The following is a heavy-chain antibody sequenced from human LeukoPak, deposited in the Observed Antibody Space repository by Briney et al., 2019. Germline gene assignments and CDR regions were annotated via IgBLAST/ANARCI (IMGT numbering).Heavy chain of an antibody. CDR1: GFTFSSYS. J-gene: IGHJ3*02. CDR2: ISSSSSYI. Sequence: PGGSLRLSCAASGFTFSSYSMNWVRQAPGKGLEWVSSISSSSSYIYYADSVKGRFTISRDNAKNSLYLQMNSLRAEDTAVYYCARDTVDGGSYWMAFDIWGQGTMVTVSS. V-gene: IGHV3-21*01. CDR3: ARDTVDGGSYWMAFDI. D-gene: IGHD1-26*01.